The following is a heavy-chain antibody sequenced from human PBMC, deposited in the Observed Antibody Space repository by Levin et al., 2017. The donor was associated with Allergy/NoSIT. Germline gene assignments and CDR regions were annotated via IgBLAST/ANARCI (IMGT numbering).Heavy chain of an antibody. D-gene: IGHD5-12*01. CDR1: GDSISSFF. V-gene: IGHV4-59*01. Sequence: SETLSLTCTVSGDSISSFFWSWIRQPPGKGLEWIGYMSFSGSTNFNPSLKSRVTISVDTSKNQFSLRLSSVTAAGTAVYYCARATRSSLIYYFDYWGPGTLFTVSS. J-gene: IGHJ4*02. CDR3: ARATRSSLIYYFDY. CDR2: MSFSGST.